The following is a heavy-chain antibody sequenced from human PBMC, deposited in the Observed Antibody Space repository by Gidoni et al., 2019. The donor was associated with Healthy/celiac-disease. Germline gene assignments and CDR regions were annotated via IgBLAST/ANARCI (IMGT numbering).Heavy chain of an antibody. CDR3: ARDYDVPVVAANYGMDV. CDR1: GFTVSSNY. J-gene: IGHJ6*02. CDR2: IYSGGST. D-gene: IGHD2-15*01. V-gene: IGHV3-53*02. Sequence: EVQLVETGGGLIQPGGSLRLSCAASGFTVSSNYMSWVRQAPGKGLEWVSVIYSGGSTYYADSVKGRFTISRDKSKNTLYLQMNSLRAEDTAVYYCARDYDVPVVAANYGMDVWGQGTTVTVSS.